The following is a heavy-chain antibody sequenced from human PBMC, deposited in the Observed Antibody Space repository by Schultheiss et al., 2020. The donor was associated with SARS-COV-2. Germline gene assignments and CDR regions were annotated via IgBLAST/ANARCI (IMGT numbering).Heavy chain of an antibody. CDR3: AKERGWEQWLRYFDY. CDR2: ISWNSGSI. Sequence: GGSLRLSCAASGFTFDDYAMHWVRQAPGKGLEWVSGISWNSGSIGYADSVKGRFTISRDNAKNSLYLQMNSLRAEDTALYYCAKERGWEQWLRYFDYWGQGTLVTVSS. J-gene: IGHJ4*02. V-gene: IGHV3-9*01. CDR1: GFTFDDYA. D-gene: IGHD5-12*01.